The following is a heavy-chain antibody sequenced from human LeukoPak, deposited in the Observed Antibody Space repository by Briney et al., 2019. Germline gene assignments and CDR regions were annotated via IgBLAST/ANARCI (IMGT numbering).Heavy chain of an antibody. D-gene: IGHD3-22*01. CDR1: GFTFSSYS. CDR3: ARDRHKHKYDGSGYPPY. J-gene: IGHJ4*02. Sequence: PGGSLRLSCAASGFTFSSYSMMWVRQAPGKGLEWVSYISSSSSTIHYADSVKGRFTISRDNAKNSVDRQMNRLRAEDTAVYYCARDRHKHKYDGSGYPPYGGQGTLVTVSA. V-gene: IGHV3-48*01. CDR2: ISSSSSTI.